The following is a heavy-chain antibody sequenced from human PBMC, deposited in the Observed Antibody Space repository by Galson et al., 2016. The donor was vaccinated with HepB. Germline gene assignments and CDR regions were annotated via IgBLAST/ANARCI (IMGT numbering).Heavy chain of an antibody. Sequence: SVKVSCKASGYTFTANAMNWVRQAPGQGLEWIGWINTNTGNPTYAQGFTGRFVFSVDTSVSTTYLQISSLEAEDTAVYYCARTKAAGEPGAFDDWGQGTLVTVSS. CDR1: GYTFTANA. CDR2: INTNTGNP. D-gene: IGHD7-27*01. V-gene: IGHV7-4-1*02. CDR3: ARTKAAGEPGAFDD. J-gene: IGHJ4*02.